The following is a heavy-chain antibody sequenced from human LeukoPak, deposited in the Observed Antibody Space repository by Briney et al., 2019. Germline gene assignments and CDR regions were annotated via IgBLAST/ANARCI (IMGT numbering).Heavy chain of an antibody. D-gene: IGHD3-3*01. CDR2: INHSGST. V-gene: IGHV4-34*01. Sequence: PSETLSLTCAVYGGSFSGYYWSWIRQPPGKGLEWIGEINHSGSTNYNPSLKSRVTISVDTSKNQFSLKLSSVTAADTAVYYCARGPLYDFWAGYYYYYYMDVWGKGTTVTISS. CDR1: GGSFSGYY. J-gene: IGHJ6*03. CDR3: ARGPLYDFWAGYYYYYYMDV.